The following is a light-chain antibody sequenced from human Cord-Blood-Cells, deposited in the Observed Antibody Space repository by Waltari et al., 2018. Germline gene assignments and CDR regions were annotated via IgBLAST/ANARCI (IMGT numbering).Light chain of an antibody. J-gene: IGLJ3*02. Sequence: SYVLTQPPSVSVAPGKTARIPCGGNNIGSKSVTWYQQKPGQAPVLVIYYDSDRPSGIPERFSGSNSGNTATLTISRVEAGDEADYYCQVWDSSSDHRFGGGTKLTVL. V-gene: IGLV3-21*04. CDR1: NIGSKS. CDR2: YDS. CDR3: QVWDSSSDHR.